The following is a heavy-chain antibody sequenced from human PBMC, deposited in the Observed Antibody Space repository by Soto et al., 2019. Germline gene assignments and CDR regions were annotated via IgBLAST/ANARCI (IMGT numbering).Heavy chain of an antibody. CDR2: INSDGSST. D-gene: IGHD6-13*01. CDR3: ARDHSGIWYPRHGMDV. CDR1: GFTFTSYW. Sequence: EVQLVESGGGLVQPGGPLRLSCAASGFTFTSYWMLWVRQAPGKGLVWVSRINSDGSSTSYADPVKGRFTISRDNTKNTLYLQMNSLRAEDTAVYYCARDHSGIWYPRHGMDVWGLGTTVTVSS. V-gene: IGHV3-74*01. J-gene: IGHJ6*02.